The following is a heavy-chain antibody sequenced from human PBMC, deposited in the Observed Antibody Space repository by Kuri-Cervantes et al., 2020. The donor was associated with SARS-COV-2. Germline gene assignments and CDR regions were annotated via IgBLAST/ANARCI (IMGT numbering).Heavy chain of an antibody. J-gene: IGHJ4*02. Sequence: LSLTCAASGFTFSSYAMSWVRQAPGKGLEWVSAISGSGGSTYYADSVKGRFTISRDNAKNSLYLQMNSLRAEDTAVYYCARSWAWSGPDPFEYWGQGVLVTVSS. CDR3: ARSWAWSGPDPFEY. CDR1: GFTFSSYA. CDR2: ISGSGGST. V-gene: IGHV3-23*01. D-gene: IGHD2-15*01.